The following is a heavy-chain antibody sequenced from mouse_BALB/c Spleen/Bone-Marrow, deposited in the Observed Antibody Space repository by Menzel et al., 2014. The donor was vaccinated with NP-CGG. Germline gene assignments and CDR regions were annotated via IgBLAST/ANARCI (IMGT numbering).Heavy chain of an antibody. CDR1: GCTLTTYW. CDR3: ARGNYYVFSY. V-gene: IGHV1-53*01. D-gene: IGHD2-1*01. J-gene: IGHJ3*01. CDR2: INPSNGDT. Sequence: QVQLQQSGAELVKPGASVKLSCKASGCTLTTYWMHWVKLRPEQGFEWIGEINPSNGDTNYNEKFKRKATLTSDKSSITAYMELSSLTSEDSAVYYCARGNYYVFSYWGQGTLVTVSA.